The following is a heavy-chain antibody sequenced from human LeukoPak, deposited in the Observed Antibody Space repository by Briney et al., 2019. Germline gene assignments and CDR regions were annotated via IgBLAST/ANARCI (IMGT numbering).Heavy chain of an antibody. CDR2: MNPNSGNT. Sequence: ASVKVSCKASGYTFTSYDISWVRQATGQGLEWMGWMNPNSGNTGYAQKFQGRVTITRNTSISTAYMELSSLRSEDTAVYYCARGGLGSNYGYYYYYYMDVWGKGTTVTVSS. V-gene: IGHV1-8*03. CDR1: GYTFTSYD. D-gene: IGHD4-11*01. CDR3: ARGGLGSNYGYYYYYYMDV. J-gene: IGHJ6*03.